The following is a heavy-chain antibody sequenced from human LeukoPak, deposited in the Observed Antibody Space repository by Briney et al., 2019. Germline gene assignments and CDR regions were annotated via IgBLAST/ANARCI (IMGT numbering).Heavy chain of an antibody. CDR1: GFTFSSFA. V-gene: IGHV3-30-3*01. J-gene: IGHJ4*02. D-gene: IGHD6-19*01. Sequence: GGSLRLSCAASGFTFSSFAMHWVRQAPGKGLEWVAVVSFDGNTKYYANSAKGRFTISRDNAKNSLYLQMNSLRAEDTAVYYCAREIAVAGSFDYWGQGTLVTVSS. CDR2: VSFDGNTK. CDR3: AREIAVAGSFDY.